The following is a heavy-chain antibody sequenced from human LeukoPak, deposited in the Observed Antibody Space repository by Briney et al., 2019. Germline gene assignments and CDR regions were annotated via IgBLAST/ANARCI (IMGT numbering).Heavy chain of an antibody. V-gene: IGHV1-69*13. J-gene: IGHJ6*02. CDR2: IIPIFGTA. CDR3: ASPVLRIAGRYYYYGMDV. CDR1: GGTFSSYA. D-gene: IGHD2-15*01. Sequence: WASVKVSCKASGGTFSSYAISWVRQAPGQGLEWMGGIIPIFGTANYAQKFQGRVTITADESTSTAYMELSSLRSEDTAVYYCASPVLRIAGRYYYYGMDVWGQGTTVTVSS.